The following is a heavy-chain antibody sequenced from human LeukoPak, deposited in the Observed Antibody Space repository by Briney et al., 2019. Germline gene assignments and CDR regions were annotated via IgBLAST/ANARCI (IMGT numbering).Heavy chain of an antibody. Sequence: PSETLSLTCAVYGGSFSGYYWSWIRQPPGKGLEWIGEINHSGSTNYNPSLKSRVTISVDTSKNQFSLKLSSVTAADTAVYYCASLSNRHDYGDYVGTDYWGQGTLVTVSS. D-gene: IGHD4-17*01. CDR3: ASLSNRHDYGDYVGTDY. CDR1: GGSFSGYY. V-gene: IGHV4-34*01. CDR2: INHSGST. J-gene: IGHJ4*02.